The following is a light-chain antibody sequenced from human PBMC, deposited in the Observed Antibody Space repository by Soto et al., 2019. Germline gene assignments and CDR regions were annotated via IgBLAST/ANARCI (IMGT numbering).Light chain of an antibody. Sequence: DIQMTQSPSSLSASVGDRVTITCRASQSIGNYLNWYQHKPGKAPKLLIYGASSLHSGVPSSFSGSGSGTDFTLTISSLQPEDFATNYCQQSYSTPLTFGGGTKVEIK. V-gene: IGKV1-39*01. CDR2: GAS. J-gene: IGKJ4*01. CDR1: QSIGNY. CDR3: QQSYSTPLT.